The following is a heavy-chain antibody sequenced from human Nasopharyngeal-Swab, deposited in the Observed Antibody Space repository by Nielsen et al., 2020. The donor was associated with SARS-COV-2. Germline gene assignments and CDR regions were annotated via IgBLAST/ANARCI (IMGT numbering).Heavy chain of an antibody. Sequence: ESLKISCAVSGGSISSYSWSWIRLPPGKGLEWVGYIYYSGSTNYSPSLNSRVTISVDPSKNQFSLKLNSVTAADTAVYYCARTAGYYYMDVWGKGTTVTVSS. V-gene: IGHV4-59*01. J-gene: IGHJ6*03. CDR3: ARTAGYYYMDV. D-gene: IGHD6-13*01. CDR1: GGSISSYS. CDR2: IYYSGST.